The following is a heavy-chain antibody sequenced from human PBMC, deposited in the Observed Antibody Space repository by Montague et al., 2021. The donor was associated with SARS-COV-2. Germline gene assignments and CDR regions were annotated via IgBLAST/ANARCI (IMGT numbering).Heavy chain of an antibody. Sequence: SETLSLTCTVYGGSFNGYYWSWIRQPPGRGLEWIGDINHSGSTKYNPSLKSRVTISLDTSKNQFSLRLNSATAADTAVYYCARATYSSIAYVYYYVFDYWGQGTLGTVSS. D-gene: IGHD6-13*01. CDR3: ARATYSSIAYVYYYVFDY. J-gene: IGHJ4*02. V-gene: IGHV4-34*01. CDR1: GGSFNGYY. CDR2: INHSGST.